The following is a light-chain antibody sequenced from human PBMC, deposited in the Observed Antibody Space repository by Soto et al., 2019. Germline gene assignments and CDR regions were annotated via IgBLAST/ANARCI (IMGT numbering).Light chain of an antibody. CDR3: QQYGSSPRT. V-gene: IGKV3-20*01. CDR2: GSS. Sequence: EITLTQSPGTLSSSTGERATLSCRASQSVSRYSVGWYQQKPDQAPRLLIDGSSSRATGIPERFSGGGSGTYFTLTISSLEPEDFAVYYCQQYGSSPRTFGQGTNVEIK. CDR1: QSVSRYS. J-gene: IGKJ1*01.